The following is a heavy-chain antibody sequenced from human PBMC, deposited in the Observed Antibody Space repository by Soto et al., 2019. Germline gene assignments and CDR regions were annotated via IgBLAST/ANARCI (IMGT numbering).Heavy chain of an antibody. CDR1: GGSISSGGHY. V-gene: IGHV4-31*03. CDR3: VRCPGEHRYLFSFRARRTSDL. CDR2: IYYTGSA. Sequence: SETLSLTCTVSGGSISSGGHYWSWIRQHPGKGLEWIGYIYYTGSAYYNPSLKSRLTISVDTSTNQFSLKLSSVTPEDTAVYYFVRCPGEHRYLFSFRARRTSDL. J-gene: IGHJ2*01. D-gene: IGHD2-21*01.